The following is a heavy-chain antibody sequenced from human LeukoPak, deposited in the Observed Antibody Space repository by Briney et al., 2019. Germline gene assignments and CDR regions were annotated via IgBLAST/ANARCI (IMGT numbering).Heavy chain of an antibody. Sequence: PSETLSLTCTVSGGSISSSSYYWGWIRQPPGKGLEWIGSIYYSGSTYYNPSLKSRVTISVDTSKNRFSLKLSSVTAADTAVYYCASSLGFHCSSTSCYYYYGMDVWGQGTTVTVSS. CDR2: IYYSGST. CDR1: GGSISSSSYY. CDR3: ASSLGFHCSSTSCYYYYGMDV. D-gene: IGHD2-2*01. V-gene: IGHV4-39*01. J-gene: IGHJ6*02.